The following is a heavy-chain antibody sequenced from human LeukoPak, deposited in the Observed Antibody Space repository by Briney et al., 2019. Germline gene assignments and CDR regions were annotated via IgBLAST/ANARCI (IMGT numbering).Heavy chain of an antibody. CDR3: ARDRGSGSYYSLDY. CDR2: ISYDGSNK. CDR1: GFTFSSYG. V-gene: IGHV3-30*03. D-gene: IGHD3-10*01. Sequence: GGSLRLSCAASGFTFSSYGMHWVRRAPGKGLEWVAVISYDGSNKYYADSVKGRFTISRDNAKNSLYLQMNSLRAEDTAVYYCARDRGSGSYYSLDYWGQGTLVTVSS. J-gene: IGHJ4*02.